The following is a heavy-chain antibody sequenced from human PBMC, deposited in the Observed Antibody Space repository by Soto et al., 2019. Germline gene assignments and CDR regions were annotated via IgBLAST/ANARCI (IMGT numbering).Heavy chain of an antibody. Sequence: EVQLLESGGGLAQPGGSRRLSCAASEFTLRGHFLSWGRQPPGQGLEWVSSMFSGGSTDYADSVKGRFIISRDNSKNILYLKMNNMGAEDTATYYCAKIYCSGSYHWGQGALVIVSS. CDR3: AKIYCSGSYH. CDR2: MFSGGST. J-gene: IGHJ5*02. CDR1: EFTLRGHF. D-gene: IGHD3-10*01. V-gene: IGHV3-66*01.